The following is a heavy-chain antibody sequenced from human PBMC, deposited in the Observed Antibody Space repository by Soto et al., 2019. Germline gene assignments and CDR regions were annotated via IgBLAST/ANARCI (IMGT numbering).Heavy chain of an antibody. V-gene: IGHV3-7*01. CDR3: ARAGYCGPGCYYYFDY. CDR2: IKPDGSAT. J-gene: IGHJ4*02. D-gene: IGHD2-21*02. Sequence: EVQLVESGGGLVQPGGSLRLSCAVSGFTFGSYWMNWVRLIPGKGREWVAYIKPDGSATYYVDSVKGRFTISRDNAKNSLYLQMNSLGVEDTSVYYCARAGYCGPGCYYYFDYWGQGTLVTVSS. CDR1: GFTFGSYW.